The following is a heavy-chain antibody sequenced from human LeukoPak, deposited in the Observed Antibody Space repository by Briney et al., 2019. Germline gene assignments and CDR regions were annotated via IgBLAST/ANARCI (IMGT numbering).Heavy chain of an antibody. D-gene: IGHD3-22*01. V-gene: IGHV1-2*06. J-gene: IGHJ4*02. CDR2: INPNSGGT. CDR1: GYTFTGYY. Sequence: ASVKVSCKASGYTFTGYYMHWVRQAPGQGLEWMGRINPNSGGTNYAQKFQGRVTMTRDTPISTAYMELSRLRSDDTAVYYCARVGTYYYYSSGYYPLTDFDYWGQGTLVTVSS. CDR3: ARVGTYYYYSSGYYPLTDFDY.